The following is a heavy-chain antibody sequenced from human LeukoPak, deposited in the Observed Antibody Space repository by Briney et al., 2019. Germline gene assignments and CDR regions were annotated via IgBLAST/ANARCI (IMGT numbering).Heavy chain of an antibody. V-gene: IGHV4-4*07. CDR1: GGSISSYY. Sequence: PSETLSLTCTVSGGSISSYYWSWIRQPAGKGLEWIGRIYTSGSTNYNPSLKSRVTMSVDTSKNQFSLKLSSVTAADTAVYYCARGPDSSGYYYEGGDYFDYWGQGTLVTVSS. J-gene: IGHJ4*02. CDR3: ARGPDSSGYYYEGGDYFDY. D-gene: IGHD3-22*01. CDR2: IYTSGST.